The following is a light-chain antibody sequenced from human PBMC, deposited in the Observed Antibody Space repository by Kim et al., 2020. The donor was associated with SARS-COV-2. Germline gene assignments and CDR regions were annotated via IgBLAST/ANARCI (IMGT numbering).Light chain of an antibody. V-gene: IGKV1-8*01. CDR3: QQYYSYPPT. Sequence: ASTGDRVTFTCRASQGISSYLAWYQQKPGKAPKLLIYAASTLQSGVPSRFSGSGSGTDFTLTISCLQSEDFATYYCQQYYSYPPTFGGGTKVDIK. CDR2: AAS. CDR1: QGISSY. J-gene: IGKJ4*01.